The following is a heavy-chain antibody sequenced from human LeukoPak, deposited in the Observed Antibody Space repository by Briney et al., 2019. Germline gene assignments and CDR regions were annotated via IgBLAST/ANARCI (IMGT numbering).Heavy chain of an antibody. Sequence: GGSLRLSCAASGFTVSSYEMKWVRQAPGKGLEWVSYIRNSGGNINYVDSVKGRFTTSRDNAKNSLYLHMNSLRAEDTAVYYCARAAEISALDHWGRGTLVTVSS. V-gene: IGHV3-48*03. D-gene: IGHD6-13*01. J-gene: IGHJ4*02. CDR3: ARAAEISALDH. CDR2: IRNSGGNI. CDR1: GFTVSSYE.